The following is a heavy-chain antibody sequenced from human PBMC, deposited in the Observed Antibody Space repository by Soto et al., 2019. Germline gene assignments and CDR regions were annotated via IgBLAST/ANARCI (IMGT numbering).Heavy chain of an antibody. CDR1: GYTFTNFG. CDR3: ERGGTPIDY. CDR2: ISAYNGNT. D-gene: IGHD3-16*01. V-gene: IGHV1-18*01. J-gene: IGHJ4*02. Sequence: QVQLVQSGAEVKKPGASVKVSCKTSGYTFTNFGLSWVRQAPGQGLEWMGWISAYNGNTNYAQNFQGRVTMTTDTSTSTAYMELMSLRSDDTAVYYSERGGTPIDYWGQGTLVTVSS.